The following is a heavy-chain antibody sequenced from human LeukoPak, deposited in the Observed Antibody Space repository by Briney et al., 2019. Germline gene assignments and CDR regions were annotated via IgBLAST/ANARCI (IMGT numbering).Heavy chain of an antibody. V-gene: IGHV3-30*02. CDR3: AKDSGLVYYYMDV. Sequence: GGSLRLSCAASGFTFSSYGMHWVRQAPGKGLEWVAFIRYDGSNKYYADSVKGRFTISRDNPKNTLYLQMNSLRAEDTAVYYCAKDSGLVYYYMDVWGKGTTVTVSS. J-gene: IGHJ6*03. CDR2: IRYDGSNK. D-gene: IGHD3-10*01. CDR1: GFTFSSYG.